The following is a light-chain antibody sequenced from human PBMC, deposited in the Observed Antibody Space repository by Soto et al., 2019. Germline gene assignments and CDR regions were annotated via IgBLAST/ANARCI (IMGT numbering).Light chain of an antibody. Sequence: QSALTQPPSASGSPGQSVTISCTGTSSDVGGYNYVSWYQQHPGKAPKLMIYEVSKRPSGVPDRFSGSKSGNTASLTVSGLQAEDEADYYCSSYAGSNNVLFGGGTKLPVL. CDR2: EVS. V-gene: IGLV2-8*01. J-gene: IGLJ2*01. CDR1: SSDVGGYNY. CDR3: SSYAGSNNVL.